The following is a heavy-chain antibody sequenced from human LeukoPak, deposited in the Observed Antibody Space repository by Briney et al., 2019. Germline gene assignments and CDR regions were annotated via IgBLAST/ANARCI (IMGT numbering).Heavy chain of an antibody. CDR3: VKGFEYDASGTPTH. V-gene: IGHV3-9*01. J-gene: IGHJ1*01. D-gene: IGHD3-22*01. Sequence: GRSLRLSCAASGFTFDDYAMHWVRQAPGNGLEWVSGINWNSANTGYAVSVKGRFTISRDNVKSSLYLQMNSLRNEDTALYYCVKGFEYDASGTPTHWGQGTLVIVSS. CDR1: GFTFDDYA. CDR2: INWNSANT.